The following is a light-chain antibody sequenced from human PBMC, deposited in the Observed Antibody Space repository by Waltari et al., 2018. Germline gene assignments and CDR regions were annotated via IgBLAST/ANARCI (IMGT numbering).Light chain of an antibody. CDR2: DVT. CDR1: SGSSGGYSY. V-gene: IGLV2-14*03. J-gene: IGLJ2*01. Sequence: SALPQPDSASGFPGKSPTISCGGLSGSSGGYSYLPWYQQHPGEAPKLNIYDVTNRPSGVSDRFSGSKSGSSASLTISGLQPDDEADYYCSSFTSSTTGIFGGGTKLTVL. CDR3: SSFTSSTTGI.